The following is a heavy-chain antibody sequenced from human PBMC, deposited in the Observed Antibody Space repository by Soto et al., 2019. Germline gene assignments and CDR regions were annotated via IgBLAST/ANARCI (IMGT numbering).Heavy chain of an antibody. CDR2: IYHSGST. CDR1: GGSISSGGYS. D-gene: IGHD2-8*01. V-gene: IGHV4-30-2*02. Sequence: PSETLSLTCAVSGGSISSGGYSWSWIRQPPGKGLEWIGYIYHSGSTYYNPSLKSRVTISVDRSKNQFSLKLSSVTAADTAVYYCARRYAGNFDYWGQGTLVTVSS. CDR3: ARRYAGNFDY. J-gene: IGHJ4*02.